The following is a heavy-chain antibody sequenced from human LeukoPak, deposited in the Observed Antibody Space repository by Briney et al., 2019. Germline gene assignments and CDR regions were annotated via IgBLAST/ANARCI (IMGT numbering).Heavy chain of an antibody. CDR2: IRASGDT. CDR1: GFTFSSYP. Sequence: PGGSLRLSCAASGFTFSSYPMAWVRQAPGKGLEWVSVIRASGDTYYADSVEGRFTISRDNSKNTLYLQMNSLRAEDTAVYYCAKDQDTYTSGWSDYWGQGTLVTVSS. D-gene: IGHD6-19*01. J-gene: IGHJ4*02. V-gene: IGHV3-23*01. CDR3: AKDQDTYTSGWSDY.